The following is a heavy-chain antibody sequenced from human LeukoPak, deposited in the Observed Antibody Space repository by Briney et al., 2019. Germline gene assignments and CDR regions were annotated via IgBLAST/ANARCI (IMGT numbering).Heavy chain of an antibody. CDR2: ISYSGTP. V-gene: IGHV4-30-4*08. J-gene: IGHJ4*01. CDR1: GASINTADYY. D-gene: IGHD4-17*01. Sequence: SETLSLTCNVSGASINTADYYWTWIRQPPGKVREWIGYISYSGTPYYNPSLNSRVTISLDTSKNQCCLKLNSLTAADTAMYYCARDRYGDFEDYWGHGTLVTVSS. CDR3: ARDRYGDFEDY.